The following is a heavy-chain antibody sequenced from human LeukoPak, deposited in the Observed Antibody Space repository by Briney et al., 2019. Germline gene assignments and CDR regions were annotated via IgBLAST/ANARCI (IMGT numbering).Heavy chain of an antibody. V-gene: IGHV1-46*01. CDR1: GYTFTSYY. Sequence: ASVKVSCTASGYTFTSYYMHWVRQAPGQGLEWMGIINPSGGSTSYAQKFQGRVTMTTDTSTSTAYMELSSLRSDDTAAYYCARLYDYVWGSYRYLDYWGQGTLVTVSS. CDR2: INPSGGST. J-gene: IGHJ4*02. CDR3: ARLYDYVWGSYRYLDY. D-gene: IGHD3-16*02.